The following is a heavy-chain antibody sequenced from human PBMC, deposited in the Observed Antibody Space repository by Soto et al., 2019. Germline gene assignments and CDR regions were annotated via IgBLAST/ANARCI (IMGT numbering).Heavy chain of an antibody. CDR2: ISNDVRNI. D-gene: IGHD1-20*01. CDR1: GLTFSTYG. CDR3: VKDTLGGMTPVFMPGPD. Sequence: VQLVESGGGVVQPGRSLRLSCAASGLTFSTYGFHWVRQAPGKGLEWVAVISNDVRNIHYAESVEGRFTISRDNSKNTLYLQINSLRPNDTAVYYCVKDTLGGMTPVFMPGPDWGQGTLVTVSS. V-gene: IGHV3-30*18. J-gene: IGHJ4*02.